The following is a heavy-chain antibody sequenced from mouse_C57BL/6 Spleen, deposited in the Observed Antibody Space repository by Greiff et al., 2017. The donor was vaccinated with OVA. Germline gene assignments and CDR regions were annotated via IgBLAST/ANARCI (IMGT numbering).Heavy chain of an antibody. V-gene: IGHV3-4*01. CDR1: GYSITNGNHW. CDR2: ISSSGST. CDR3: ARAPYGSSLYYAMDY. D-gene: IGHD1-1*01. Sequence: DVKLVESGPALVKPSQTVSLTCTVTGYSITNGNHWWNWIRQVSGSKLEWIGYISSSGSTDSNPSLKSRISITRDTSKNQLFLQLNSVTTEDIATYDCARAPYGSSLYYAMDYWGQGTSVTVSS. J-gene: IGHJ4*01.